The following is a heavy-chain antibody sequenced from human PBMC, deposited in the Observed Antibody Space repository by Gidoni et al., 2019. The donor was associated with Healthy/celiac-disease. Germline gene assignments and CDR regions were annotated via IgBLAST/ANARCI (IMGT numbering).Heavy chain of an antibody. CDR2: ISSSSSYI. J-gene: IGHJ3*02. CDR3: AIDLNRNDAFDI. D-gene: IGHD3-9*01. V-gene: IGHV3-21*01. Sequence: EVQLVESGGGLVKPGVSLRLSCAASGFTFSSYSMNWVRQAPGQGLEWVSSISSSSSYIYYADSVKGRFTISRDNAKNSLYLQMNSLRAEDTAVYYCAIDLNRNDAFDIWGQGTMVTVSS. CDR1: GFTFSSYS.